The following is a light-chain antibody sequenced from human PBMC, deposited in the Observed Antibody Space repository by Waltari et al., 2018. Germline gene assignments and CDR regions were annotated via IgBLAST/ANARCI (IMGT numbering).Light chain of an antibody. J-gene: IGKJ4*01. CDR3: QQYNSYLLT. CDR2: KAS. CDR1: QSISTW. V-gene: IGKV1-5*03. Sequence: DIQMTQSPSTPSASVGDSVTITCRASQSISTWLAWYQQKPGKAPKLLIYKASTLETGVPSRFSGSGSGTEFTLTISSLQPDDFATYFCQQYNSYLLTFGGGTKVEIQ.